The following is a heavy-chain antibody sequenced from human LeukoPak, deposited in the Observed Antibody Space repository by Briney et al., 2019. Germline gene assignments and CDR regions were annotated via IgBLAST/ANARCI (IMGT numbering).Heavy chain of an antibody. CDR3: AKTGGARGYDSSGYYYERY. CDR1: GFTFSSYA. J-gene: IGHJ4*02. V-gene: IGHV3-23*01. D-gene: IGHD3-22*01. CDR2: ISGSGGST. Sequence: GSLRLSCAASGFTFSSYAMSWVRQAPGKGLEWVSAISGSGGSTYYAGSVKGRFTISRDNSKNTLYLQMNSLRAEDTAVYYCAKTGGARGYDSSGYYYERYWGQGTLVTVSS.